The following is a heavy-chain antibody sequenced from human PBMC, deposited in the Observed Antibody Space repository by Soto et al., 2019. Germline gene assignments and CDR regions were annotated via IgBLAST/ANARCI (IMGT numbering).Heavy chain of an antibody. CDR3: ARLYGFSGFDY. D-gene: IGHD6-25*01. Sequence: PSETLSLTCTVSGGSISSYYWSWIRQPPGKGLEWIGYIYYSGNTNYNPSIKSRDNISVDTSKNQFYLKLRSVTAADTAVYYCARLYGFSGFDYWGQGTLVTVSS. CDR2: IYYSGNT. V-gene: IGHV4-59*08. J-gene: IGHJ4*02. CDR1: GGSISSYY.